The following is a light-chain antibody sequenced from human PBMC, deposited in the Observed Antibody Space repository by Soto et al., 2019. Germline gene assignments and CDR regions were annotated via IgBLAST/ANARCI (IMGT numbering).Light chain of an antibody. J-gene: IGKJ1*01. CDR3: HQYSTWLRT. CDR2: GAS. CDR1: QTVASN. V-gene: IGKV3-15*01. Sequence: EIVMTQSPVTLSVSPGERVILSCRASQTVASNLACYQQKPGQAPRVVIHGASTRGTDFPARFSGSGSGTEFTLTICLLKSEDIGVYYCHQYSTWLRTFGQRTKV.